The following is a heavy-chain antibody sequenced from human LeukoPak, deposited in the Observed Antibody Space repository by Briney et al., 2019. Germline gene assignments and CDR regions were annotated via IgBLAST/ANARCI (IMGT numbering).Heavy chain of an antibody. CDR2: ISGSGGST. D-gene: IGHD2-2*01. V-gene: IGHV3-23*01. CDR1: GFTFSSYA. J-gene: IGHJ5*02. CDR3: AREHCSSTSCYVFAH. Sequence: GGSLRLSCAASGFTFSSYAMSWVRQAPGKGLEWVSAISGSGGSTYYADSVKGRFTISRDNAENTVYLQMNSLRAEDTATYYCAREHCSSTSCYVFAHWGLGTLVTVSS.